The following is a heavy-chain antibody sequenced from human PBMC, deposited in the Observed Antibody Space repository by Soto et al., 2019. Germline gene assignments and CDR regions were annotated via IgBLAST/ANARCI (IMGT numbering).Heavy chain of an antibody. CDR1: GFAFRSHW. J-gene: IGHJ4*02. V-gene: IGHV3-7*01. Sequence: PGGSLRLSCGASGFAFRSHWMSWVRQAPGKGLEWVANINQDGSQKYYVDSVKGRFTIFRDNSKNTLYLQMNSLRAEDTAVYYCARDPNIEFDYWGQGTLVTVSS. CDR2: INQDGSQK. D-gene: IGHD7-27*01. CDR3: ARDPNIEFDY.